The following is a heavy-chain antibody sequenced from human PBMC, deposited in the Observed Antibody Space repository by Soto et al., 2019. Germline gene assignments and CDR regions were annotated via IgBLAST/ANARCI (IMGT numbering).Heavy chain of an antibody. V-gene: IGHV2-5*02. CDR3: AKIVVAGLGYYFDY. D-gene: IGHD6-19*01. Sequence: QITLKESGPTLVKPTQTLTLTCTFSEFSLSRTRMAVGWIRQPPGKALEWLALIYCDDHKRYSPFLKSRLTISKDTSKNQAVLKMSNMDPVDTAIYYCAKIVVAGLGYYFDYWGQGTLVTVSS. CDR2: IYCDDHK. J-gene: IGHJ4*02. CDR1: EFSLSRTRMA.